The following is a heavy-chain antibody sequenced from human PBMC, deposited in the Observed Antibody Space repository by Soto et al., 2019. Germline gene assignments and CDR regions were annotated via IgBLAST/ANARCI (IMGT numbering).Heavy chain of an antibody. CDR2: ISGGGGST. CDR3: AKAGDRYYFDY. J-gene: IGHJ4*02. Sequence: GGSLRLSCAASRFTFSTYAMSWVRQPPGKGLEWVSAISGGGGSTYYADSVKGRFTISRDNSKNTLFLQMNSLRAADTAVYYCAKAGDRYYFDYWGQGTPVTVS. CDR1: RFTFSTYA. D-gene: IGHD2-21*02. V-gene: IGHV3-23*01.